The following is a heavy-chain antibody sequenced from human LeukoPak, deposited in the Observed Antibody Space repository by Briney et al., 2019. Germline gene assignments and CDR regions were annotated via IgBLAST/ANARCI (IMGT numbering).Heavy chain of an antibody. CDR1: GFTFSSYG. V-gene: IGHV3-30*02. CDR3: ANLPVPAAISDY. D-gene: IGHD2-2*01. Sequence: GGSLRLSCAASGFTFSSYGMHWVRQAPGKGLEWVAFIWYDGSNKYYADSVKGRFTISRDNSKNTLYLQMNSLRPEDTAVYYCANLPVPAAISDYWGQGTLVTVSS. CDR2: IWYDGSNK. J-gene: IGHJ4*02.